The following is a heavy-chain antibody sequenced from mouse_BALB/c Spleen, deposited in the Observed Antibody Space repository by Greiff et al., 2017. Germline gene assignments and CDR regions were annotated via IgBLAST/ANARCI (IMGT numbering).Heavy chain of an antibody. CDR2: INPGSGGT. CDR1: GYAFTNYL. Sequence: QVQLQQSGAELVRPGTSVKVSCKASGYAFTNYLIEWVKQRPGQGLEWIGVINPGSGGTNYNEKFKGKATLTADKSSSTAYMQLSSLTSDDSAVYFCERPNITTKPMDYGGQGTSVTVSS. CDR3: ERPNITTKPMDY. V-gene: IGHV1-54*01. D-gene: IGHD1-2*01. J-gene: IGHJ4*01.